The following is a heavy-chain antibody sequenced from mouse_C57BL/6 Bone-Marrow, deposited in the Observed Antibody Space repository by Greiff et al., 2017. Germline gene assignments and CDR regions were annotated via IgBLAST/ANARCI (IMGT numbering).Heavy chain of an antibody. J-gene: IGHJ4*01. CDR1: GYTFTSYW. V-gene: IGHV1-74*01. D-gene: IGHD1-1*01. CDR2: IHPSDSDT. CDR3: AMERIYYYGSDAMDY. Sequence: QVQLQQPGAELVKPGASVKVSCKASGYTFTSYWMHWVKQRPGQGLEWIGRIHPSDSDTNYNQKFKGKATLTVDKSSSTAYMQLSSLTSEVSAVXVCAMERIYYYGSDAMDYWGQGTSVTVSS.